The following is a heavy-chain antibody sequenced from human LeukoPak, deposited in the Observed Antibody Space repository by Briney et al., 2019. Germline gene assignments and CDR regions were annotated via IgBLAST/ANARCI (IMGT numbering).Heavy chain of an antibody. J-gene: IGHJ3*02. CDR1: GGSISSSSYH. CDR3: ARLGDYYDSSGYFDAFDI. D-gene: IGHD3-22*01. V-gene: IGHV4-39*01. CDR2: IYYGGRT. Sequence: PSETLSLTCTVSGGSISSSSYHWGWIRPPPGKGLEWIGTIYYGGRTYYNPSLKSRATISVDTSKKQFSLKLTSVTAADAAVYYCARLGDYYDSSGYFDAFDIWGQGTMVTVFS.